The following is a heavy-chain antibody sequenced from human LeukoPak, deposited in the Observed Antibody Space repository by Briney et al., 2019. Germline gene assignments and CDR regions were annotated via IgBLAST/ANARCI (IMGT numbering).Heavy chain of an antibody. D-gene: IGHD3-3*01. V-gene: IGHV1-69*04. CDR2: IIPILGIA. CDR3: ARGLHSGIFGLGDY. Sequence: SVKVSCKASGGTFSSYAISWVRQAPGQGLELMGRIIPILGIANYAQKFQGRVTITADKSTSTAYMELSSLRSEDTAVYYCARGLHSGIFGLGDYWGQGTLVTVSS. J-gene: IGHJ4*02. CDR1: GGTFSSYA.